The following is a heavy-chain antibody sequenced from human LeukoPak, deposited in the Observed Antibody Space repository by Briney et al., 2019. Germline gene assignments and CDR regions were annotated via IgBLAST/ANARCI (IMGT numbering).Heavy chain of an antibody. CDR2: INPNTGGT. J-gene: IGHJ6*03. D-gene: IGHD3-10*01. V-gene: IGHV1-2*06. CDR1: GYTFTAYY. CDR3: ARVVKDTVRGGNYYYYMDV. Sequence: ASVKVSCKASGYTFTAYYLHWVRQAPGQGLEWMGRINPNTGGTNYAQKFQGRVTMTRDTSISTAYMERSRLRYDDTAVYYCARVVKDTVRGGNYYYYMDVWGKGTTVTVSS.